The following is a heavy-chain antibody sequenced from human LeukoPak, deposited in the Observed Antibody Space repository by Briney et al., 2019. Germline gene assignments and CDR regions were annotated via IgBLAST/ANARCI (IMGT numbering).Heavy chain of an antibody. CDR2: SYNSGST. J-gene: IGHJ4*02. V-gene: IGHV4-59*01. Sequence: PSETLSLTCTVSGGSISTYYWSCIRQPPGKGLEWIGYSYNSGSTTYNPSLKSRVTISIDTSKNHFSLKLSSVTAADTAVYYCARHGSGWSFDYWGQGTLVTVSS. CDR1: GGSISTYY. D-gene: IGHD6-19*01. CDR3: ARHGSGWSFDY.